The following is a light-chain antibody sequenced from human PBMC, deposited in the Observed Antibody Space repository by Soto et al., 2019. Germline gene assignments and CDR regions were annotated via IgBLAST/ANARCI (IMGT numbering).Light chain of an antibody. CDR2: EVS. J-gene: IGLJ2*01. CDR3: SSYAGSNNLV. CDR1: SSDVGGYNS. V-gene: IGLV2-8*01. Sequence: QSALTQPPSASGSPGQSVTIPCTGTSSDVGGYNSVSWYQQHPGKVPKLMIYEVSKRPSGVPDRFSGSKSGNTASLTVSALQAEDEADYYCSSYAGSNNLVFGGGTKLTVL.